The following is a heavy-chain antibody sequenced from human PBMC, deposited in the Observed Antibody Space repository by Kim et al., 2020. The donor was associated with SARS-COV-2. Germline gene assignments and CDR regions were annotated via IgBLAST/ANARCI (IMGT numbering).Heavy chain of an antibody. CDR3: ARGVDIVVVPAAIPENWFDP. D-gene: IGHD2-2*02. J-gene: IGHJ5*02. V-gene: IGHV4-4*07. CDR2: VYTSGST. Sequence: SETLSLTCTVSGGSISSYYWSWIRKPAGKGLEWIWRVYTSGSTNNNPTLKSRVTMSVDTSKTQFSLKLSSVTAADTDVYYCARGVDIVVVPAAIPENWFDPWGQGTLVTVSS. CDR1: GGSISSYY.